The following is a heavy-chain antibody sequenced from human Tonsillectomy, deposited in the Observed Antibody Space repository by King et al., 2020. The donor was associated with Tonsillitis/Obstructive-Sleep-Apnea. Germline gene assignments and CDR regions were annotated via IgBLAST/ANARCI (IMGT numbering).Heavy chain of an antibody. V-gene: IGHV4-34*01. J-gene: IGHJ4*02. CDR1: GGSFSGYY. Sequence: VQLQQWGAGLLKPSETLSLTCAVYGGSFSGYYCSWIRQPPGKGLEWIGEINHSGSTNYNPSLKSRVTISVDTSKNQFSLKLSSVTAADTAVYYCARGLAVTIFGVVVYFDYWGQGTLVTVSS. CDR2: INHSGST. D-gene: IGHD3-3*01. CDR3: ARGLAVTIFGVVVYFDY.